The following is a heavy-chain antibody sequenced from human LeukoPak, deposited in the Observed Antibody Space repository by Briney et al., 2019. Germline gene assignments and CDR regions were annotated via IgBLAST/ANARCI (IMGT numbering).Heavy chain of an antibody. CDR2: IYSGGIT. J-gene: IGHJ4*02. Sequence: GSLRLSCAVSGFTVSSNYMSWVRQAPGKGLEWVTVIYSGGITYYADSVKGRFTISRDNSKNTLYLQMNSLRAEDTAVYYCARVRSGNYFDYWGQGTLVTVSS. V-gene: IGHV3-66*02. CDR1: GFTVSSNY. D-gene: IGHD1-26*01. CDR3: ARVRSGNYFDY.